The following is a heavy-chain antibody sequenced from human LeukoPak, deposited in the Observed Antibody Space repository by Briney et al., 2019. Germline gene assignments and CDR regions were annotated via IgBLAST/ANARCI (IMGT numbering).Heavy chain of an antibody. CDR1: GFTFSSYG. J-gene: IGHJ4*02. V-gene: IGHV3-30*18. CDR3: AKGPHYYDSSGYSRY. CDR2: ISYDGSNK. Sequence: GGSLRLSCAASGFTFSSYGMHWVRQAPGKGLEWVAVISYDGSNKYYADSVKGRFTISRDNSKNTLYLQMNSLRAEDTAVYYCAKGPHYYDSSGYSRYWGQGTLVTVSS. D-gene: IGHD3-22*01.